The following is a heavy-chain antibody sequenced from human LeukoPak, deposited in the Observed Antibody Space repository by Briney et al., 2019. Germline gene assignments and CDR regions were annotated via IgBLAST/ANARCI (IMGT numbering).Heavy chain of an antibody. D-gene: IGHD2-15*01. V-gene: IGHV3-23*01. Sequence: GGSLRLSCAASGFTFSSYAMSWVRQAPGKGQEWVSAISGSGGSTYYADSVKGRFTISRDNSKNTLYLQMNSLRAEDTAVYYCAKDQGVVVVPATGFDYWGQGTLVTVSS. CDR1: GFTFSSYA. CDR3: AKDQGVVVVPATGFDY. J-gene: IGHJ4*02. CDR2: ISGSGGST.